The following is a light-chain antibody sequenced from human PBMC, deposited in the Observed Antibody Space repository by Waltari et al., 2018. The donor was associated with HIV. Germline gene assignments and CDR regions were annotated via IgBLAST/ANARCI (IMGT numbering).Light chain of an antibody. J-gene: IGLJ1*01. Sequence: QSVLTQPPSVSAAPAQKATISCSGSSSNIGNNYGSWYQQLPGTAPKLLIYDNNKRPSGIPDRFSGSKSGTSATLGITGLQTGDEADYYCGTWDNSLSAGGVFGTGTKVTVL. CDR3: GTWDNSLSAGGV. V-gene: IGLV1-51*01. CDR2: DNN. CDR1: SSNIGNNY.